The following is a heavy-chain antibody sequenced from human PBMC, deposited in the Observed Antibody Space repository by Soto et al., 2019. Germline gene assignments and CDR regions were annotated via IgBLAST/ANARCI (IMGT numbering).Heavy chain of an antibody. CDR1: GGTFSSYA. V-gene: IGHV1-69*12. CDR2: IIPIFDTA. Sequence: QVQLVQSGDEVKKPGASVKVSCKASGGTFSSYAISWVRQAPGQGLEWMGGIIPIFDTANYEQKFQGRVTITADESTSTAYLELSIMRSEDTAVYYCAARSEGYYYYGMDVWCQGTTVTVSS. CDR3: AARSEGYYYYGMDV. D-gene: IGHD6-19*01. J-gene: IGHJ6*02.